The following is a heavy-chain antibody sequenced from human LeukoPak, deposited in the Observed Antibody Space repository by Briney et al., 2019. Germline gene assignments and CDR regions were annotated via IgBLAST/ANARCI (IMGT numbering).Heavy chain of an antibody. Sequence: QSGGSLRLSCAASGFTFSGYDMSWVRQAPGKGLERVSGISGSGSSTYYADSVKGRFTISRDNSKSTLYLQMNSLRAEDTAVYYCAKDRHAPGRYCSSTICFPFDPWGQGTLVTVSS. J-gene: IGHJ5*02. V-gene: IGHV3-23*01. D-gene: IGHD2-2*01. CDR2: ISGSGSST. CDR1: GFTFSGYD. CDR3: AKDRHAPGRYCSSTICFPFDP.